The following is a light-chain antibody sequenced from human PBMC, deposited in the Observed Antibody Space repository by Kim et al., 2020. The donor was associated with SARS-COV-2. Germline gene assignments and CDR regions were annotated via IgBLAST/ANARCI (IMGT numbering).Light chain of an antibody. CDR2: GAS. J-gene: IGKJ1*01. CDR3: QQYGSSPWT. Sequence: DIVLTQSPGTLSLSPGERATLSCRASQSVSSSYLAWYQQKPGQAPRLIIYGASSRATGIPDRFSGGGSGTDFTLTISRLEPEDFAVYYCQQYGSSPWTFGQGTKV. V-gene: IGKV3-20*01. CDR1: QSVSSSY.